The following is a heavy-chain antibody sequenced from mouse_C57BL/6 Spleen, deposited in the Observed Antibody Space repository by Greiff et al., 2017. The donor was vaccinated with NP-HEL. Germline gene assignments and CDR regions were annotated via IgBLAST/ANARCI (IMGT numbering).Heavy chain of an antibody. J-gene: IGHJ4*01. V-gene: IGHV5-9-1*02. CDR3: TREGVYYDYDDAMDY. CDR2: ISSGGGYI. CDR1: GFTFSSYA. Sequence: DVQLVESGEGLVKPGGSLKLSCAASGFTFSSYAMSWVRQTPEKRLEWVAYISSGGGYIYYADTVKGRFTISRDNARNTLYLQMSSLKSEDTAMYYCTREGVYYDYDDAMDYWGQGTSVTVSS. D-gene: IGHD2-4*01.